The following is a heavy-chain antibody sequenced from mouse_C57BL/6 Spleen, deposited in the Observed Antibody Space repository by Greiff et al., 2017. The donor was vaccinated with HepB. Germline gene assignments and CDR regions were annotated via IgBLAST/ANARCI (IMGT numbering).Heavy chain of an antibody. J-gene: IGHJ1*03. CDR3: ERKYEYEEGDLDV. Sequence: VQLQQSGPGLVQPSQSLSITCTVSGFSLTSYGVHWVRQSPGKGLEWLGVIWSGGSTDYNAAFISRLSISKDNSKGQVFFKRNSLQDDDTDRYDWERKYEYEEGDLDVWGKGTTVTGAS. V-gene: IGHV2-2*01. D-gene: IGHD2-4*01. CDR1: GFSLTSYG. CDR2: IWSGGST.